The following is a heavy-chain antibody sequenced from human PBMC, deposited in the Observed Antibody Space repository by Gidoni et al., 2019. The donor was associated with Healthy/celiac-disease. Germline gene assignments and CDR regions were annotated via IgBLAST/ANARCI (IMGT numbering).Heavy chain of an antibody. D-gene: IGHD2-2*01. CDR1: GGSISTSSYY. Sequence: QLQLQESGPGLVKPSETLSLTCTVSGGSISTSSYYWGWIRKPPGTGLEWIGSIYYSGSTYYNPSLKSRVTISVDTSKNQFSLKLSSVTAADTAVYYCAGYGVPAAMDDWFDPWGQGTLVTVSS. CDR2: IYYSGST. V-gene: IGHV4-39*01. J-gene: IGHJ5*02. CDR3: AGYGVPAAMDDWFDP.